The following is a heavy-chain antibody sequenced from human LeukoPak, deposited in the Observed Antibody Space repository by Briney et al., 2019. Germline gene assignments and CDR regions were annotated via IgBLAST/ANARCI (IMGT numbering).Heavy chain of an antibody. CDR1: GGSVSSSSYY. Sequence: SETLSLTCTVSGGSVSSSSYYWGRIRQPPGKGLEWIGSIYYSGSTYYNPSLKSRVTISVDTSKNQFSLKLSSVTAADTAVYYCARRFYYDSSGYRDAFDIWGQGTMVTVSS. CDR2: IYYSGST. CDR3: ARRFYYDSSGYRDAFDI. D-gene: IGHD3-22*01. J-gene: IGHJ3*02. V-gene: IGHV4-39*01.